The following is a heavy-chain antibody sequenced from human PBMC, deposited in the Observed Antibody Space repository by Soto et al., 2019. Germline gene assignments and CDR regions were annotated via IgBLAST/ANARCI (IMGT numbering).Heavy chain of an antibody. Sequence: PGGSLRLSCAASGFTFSSYDMHWVRQATGKGLEWVSAIGTAGDTYYPGSVKGRFTISRENAKNSLYLQMNSLRAGDTAVYYCARASRYYYYGSGSYYFFDYCGQGTLVTVSS. CDR3: ARASRYYYYGSGSYYFFDY. CDR2: IGTAGDT. CDR1: GFTFSSYD. D-gene: IGHD3-10*01. V-gene: IGHV3-13*01. J-gene: IGHJ4*02.